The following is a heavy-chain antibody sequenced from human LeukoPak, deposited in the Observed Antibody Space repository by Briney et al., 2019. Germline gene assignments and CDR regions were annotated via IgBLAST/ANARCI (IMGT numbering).Heavy chain of an antibody. Sequence: SGTLSLTCAVSGGSISSSNWWSWVRQPPGKGLEWIGEIYHSGSTNYNPSLKSRVTISVDKSKNQFSLKLSSVTAADTAVYYCAREGVGGSGMLNWFDHWGQGTLVTVSS. V-gene: IGHV4-4*02. CDR1: GGSISSSNW. CDR3: AREGVGGSGMLNWFDH. J-gene: IGHJ5*02. D-gene: IGHD3-10*01. CDR2: IYHSGST.